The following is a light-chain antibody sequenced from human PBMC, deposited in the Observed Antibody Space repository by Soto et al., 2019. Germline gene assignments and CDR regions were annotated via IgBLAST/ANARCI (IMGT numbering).Light chain of an antibody. CDR1: QSVSSY. J-gene: IGKJ1*01. V-gene: IGKV3-11*01. CDR3: QQRSNWPPTWT. CDR2: DAS. Sequence: VLKQSPGTLSLSPGLRATLSCRAIQSVSSYLALYQQKPGQAPRLLIYDASNRATGIPARFSGSGSGTDFTLTISSLEPEDCAVYYCQQRSNWPPTWTFGQGTKVDIK.